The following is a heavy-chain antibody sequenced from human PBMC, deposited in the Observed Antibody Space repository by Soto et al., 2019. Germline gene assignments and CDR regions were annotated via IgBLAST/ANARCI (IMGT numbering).Heavy chain of an antibody. V-gene: IGHV3-23*01. CDR2: IGKSGDST. D-gene: IGHD6-13*01. CDR3: AKDPPPGPLGIAAAGSRWLNP. CDR1: GFIFSTYD. Sequence: GGSLRLSCAASGFIFSTYDMSWVRQTPGKGLEWVSSIGKSGDSTYYADSVKGRFTISRDKSKNTLFLQMNSLRAEDTALYYCAKDPPPGPLGIAAAGSRWLNPWGQGTLVTVSS. J-gene: IGHJ5*02.